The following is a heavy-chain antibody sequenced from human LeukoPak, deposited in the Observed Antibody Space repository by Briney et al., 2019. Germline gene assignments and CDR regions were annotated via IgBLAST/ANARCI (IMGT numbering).Heavy chain of an antibody. J-gene: IGHJ4*02. CDR3: ARSLSSENYYYRLGY. V-gene: IGHV4-59*01. D-gene: IGHD3-10*01. CDR1: GGSISSYY. Sequence: SETLSLTCTVSGGSISSYYWSWIRQPPGKGLEWIGYIYYSGGTYYNPSLKSRVTISVDTSKNQFSLKLNSVTAADTAVYYCARSLSSENYYYRLGYWGQGTLVTVSS. CDR2: IYYSGGT.